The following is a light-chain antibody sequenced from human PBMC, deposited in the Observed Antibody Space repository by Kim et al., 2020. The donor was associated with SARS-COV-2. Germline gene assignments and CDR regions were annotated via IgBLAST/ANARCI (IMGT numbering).Light chain of an antibody. Sequence: DIVMTQSPLSLSVTXGEPASISCRSSQSLLYSNGYNYLDWYLQKPGQSPQLLIYLGSNRASGVPDRFSGSGSGTDFTLKISRVEAEDVGVYYCMQALQAPPTFGQGTKLEI. CDR2: LGS. CDR1: QSLLYSNGYNY. J-gene: IGKJ2*01. CDR3: MQALQAPPT. V-gene: IGKV2-28*01.